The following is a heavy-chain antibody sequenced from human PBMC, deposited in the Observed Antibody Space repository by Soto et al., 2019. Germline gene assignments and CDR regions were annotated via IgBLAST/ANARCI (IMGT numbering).Heavy chain of an antibody. V-gene: IGHV3-30-3*01. D-gene: IGHD1-7*01. CDR3: ARDRVRNWNYVGWFFDL. CDR1: GFAFSGSA. J-gene: IGHJ2*01. CDR2: ISYDGGNK. Sequence: QVQLVESGGGVVQPGRSLRLSCAASGFAFSGSALHWVRQAPGKGLEWVAVISYDGGNKYYTDSVEGRFTISRDNSENTLFLQMNSLRAEDTAVYYCARDRVRNWNYVGWFFDLWRRGTLVTVSS.